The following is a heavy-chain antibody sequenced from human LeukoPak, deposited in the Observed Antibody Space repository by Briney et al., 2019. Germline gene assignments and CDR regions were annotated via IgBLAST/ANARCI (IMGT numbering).Heavy chain of an antibody. CDR2: IYTSGST. Sequence: SQTLSLTCTVSGGSISSGSYYWSWIRQPAGKGLEWIGRIYTSGSTNYNPSLKSRVTISVDTSKNQFSLKLSSVTAADTAVYYCARGGKNLGMTTVTIDYWGQGTLVTVSS. J-gene: IGHJ4*02. V-gene: IGHV4-61*02. CDR3: ARGGKNLGMTTVTIDY. CDR1: GGSISSGSYY. D-gene: IGHD4-17*01.